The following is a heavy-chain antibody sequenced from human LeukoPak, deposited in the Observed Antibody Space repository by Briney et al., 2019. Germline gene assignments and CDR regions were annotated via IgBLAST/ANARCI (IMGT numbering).Heavy chain of an antibody. Sequence: PSETLSLTCAVYGGSFCGYYWSWIRQPPGKGLEWIGEINHSGSTNYNPSLKSRVTISVDTSKNQFSLKLSSVTAADTAVYYCARGRDYVWGSYRTDYWGQGTLVTVSS. V-gene: IGHV4-34*01. CDR1: GGSFCGYY. CDR3: ARGRDYVWGSYRTDY. D-gene: IGHD3-16*02. CDR2: INHSGST. J-gene: IGHJ4*02.